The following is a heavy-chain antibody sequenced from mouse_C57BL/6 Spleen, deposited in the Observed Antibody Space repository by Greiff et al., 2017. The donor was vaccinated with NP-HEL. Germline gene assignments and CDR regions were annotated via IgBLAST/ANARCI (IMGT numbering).Heavy chain of an antibody. V-gene: IGHV1-18*01. D-gene: IGHD1-1*01. CDR3: ARYHYYYGSTHWYFDV. CDR1: GYTFTDYN. Sequence: EVQLQQSGPELVKPGASVKIPCKASGYTFTDYNMDWVKQSHGKILEWIGDINPNNGGTIYNQKFKGKATLTVDKSSSTAYMELRSLTSEDTAVYYCARYHYYYGSTHWYFDVWGTGTTVTVSS. J-gene: IGHJ1*03. CDR2: INPNNGGT.